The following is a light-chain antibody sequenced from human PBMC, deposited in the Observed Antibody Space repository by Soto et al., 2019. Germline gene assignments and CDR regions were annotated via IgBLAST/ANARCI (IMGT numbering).Light chain of an antibody. Sequence: DIQVAQSPSSLSASVGDRVTITCRASQSISGYLNWYQQKPGKAPKFLIYAASTLQSGVPSRFSGSGSGTDFTLTISSLQPEDYATYYCLQTYKTPYTFGQGTTLEIK. CDR3: LQTYKTPYT. CDR1: QSISGY. CDR2: AAS. V-gene: IGKV1-39*01. J-gene: IGKJ2*01.